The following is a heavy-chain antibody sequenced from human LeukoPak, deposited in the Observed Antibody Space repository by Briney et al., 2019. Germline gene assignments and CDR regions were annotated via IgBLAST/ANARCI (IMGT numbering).Heavy chain of an antibody. J-gene: IGHJ4*02. CDR3: AKPSGSGVDY. V-gene: IGHV3-30*02. Sequence: GGSLRLSCAASGFTFSSYGMHWVRQAPGKGLEWVAFIRYDGSNKYYADSVKGRFINTRDNFKNTLYLQMNSLRLEDMAVYYCAKPSGSGVDYWGRGTRVTVSS. CDR1: GFTFSSYG. CDR2: IRYDGSNK. D-gene: IGHD1-26*01.